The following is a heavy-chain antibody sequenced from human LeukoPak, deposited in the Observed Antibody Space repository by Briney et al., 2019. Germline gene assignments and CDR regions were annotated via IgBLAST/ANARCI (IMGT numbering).Heavy chain of an antibody. V-gene: IGHV3-21*01. CDR1: GFTFSSYS. CDR2: ISSSSSYI. J-gene: IGHJ4*02. D-gene: IGHD5-12*01. Sequence: GGSLRLSCAASGFTFSSYSMNWVRQAPGKGLEWVSSISSSSSYIYYADSVKGRFTISRDNAKNSLYLQMNSLRAEDTAVYYCARDIVATILEGTFDYWGQGTLVTVSS. CDR3: ARDIVATILEGTFDY.